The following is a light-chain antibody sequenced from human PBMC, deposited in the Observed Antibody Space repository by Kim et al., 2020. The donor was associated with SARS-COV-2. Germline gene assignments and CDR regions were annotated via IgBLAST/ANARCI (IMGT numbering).Light chain of an antibody. CDR3: QKYNGAPWT. CDR2: DAS. V-gene: IGKV1-27*01. J-gene: IGKJ1*01. Sequence: ASVGDRVTMTCRSSQGISSNVAWYQQKPGDVPKLLLYDASALLSGVPSRFSGSGSGTDLTLTISSLQPEDVATYYCQKYNGAPWTFGQGTKVDIK. CDR1: QGISSN.